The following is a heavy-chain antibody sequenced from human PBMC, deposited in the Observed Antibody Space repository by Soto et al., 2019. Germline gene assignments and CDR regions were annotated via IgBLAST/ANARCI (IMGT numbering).Heavy chain of an antibody. V-gene: IGHV3-21*01. J-gene: IGHJ6*02. CDR1: GFTFSRVS. CDR3: ARDPRGHRSKYGLDV. CDR2: ISSGSSDT. D-gene: IGHD5-12*01. Sequence: GGSLRLSCEASGFTFSRVSMNWVRQVPGKGLEWVASISSGSSDTWYADSVKGRFIISRDNAQNSLFLQMNTLRPEDTAMYYCARDPRGHRSKYGLDVWGQGTMVTVSS.